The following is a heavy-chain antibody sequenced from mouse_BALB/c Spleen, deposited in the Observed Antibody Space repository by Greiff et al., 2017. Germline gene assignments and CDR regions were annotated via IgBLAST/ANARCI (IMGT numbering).Heavy chain of an antibody. V-gene: IGHV1S81*02. CDR1: GYTFTSYW. Sequence: QVQLQQPGAELVKPGASVKLSCKASGYTFTSYWMHWVKQRPGQGLEWIGEINPSNGRTNYNEKFKGKATFTADTSSNTAYMQLSSLTSEDSAVYYCARYSNYGYFDVWGAGTTVTVSS. CDR3: ARYSNYGYFDV. J-gene: IGHJ1*01. CDR2: INPSNGRT.